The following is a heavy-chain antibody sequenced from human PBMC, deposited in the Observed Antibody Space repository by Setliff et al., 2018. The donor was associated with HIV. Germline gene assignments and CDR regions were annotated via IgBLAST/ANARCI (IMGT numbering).Heavy chain of an antibody. Sequence: ASVKVSCKASGYNFDDNSINCVRQAPGQGLEWMGWISPYNGNTRYSQKFQGRVTMTTDTSTSTAYMEVRGLRSDDTAVYYCARSLLGLIVPSAQGIWYYFDYWGQGTLVTVSS. V-gene: IGHV1-18*01. CDR2: ISPYNGNT. J-gene: IGHJ4*02. D-gene: IGHD2-8*01. CDR1: GYNFDDNS. CDR3: ARSLLGLIVPSAQGIWYYFDY.